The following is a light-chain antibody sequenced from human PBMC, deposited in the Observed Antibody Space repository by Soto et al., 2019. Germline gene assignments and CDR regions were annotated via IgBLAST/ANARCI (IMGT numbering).Light chain of an antibody. CDR3: QQYGSSPLT. CDR1: QSVSSSY. Sequence: DIVLTQSPGTVSLSPGKRATLSCRASQSVSSSYLAWYQQKPGQAPRLLIYGASSRATDVPDRFSGSGSGTDFALTITRLEPEDFAVYYCQQYGSSPLTFGGGTKV. V-gene: IGKV3-20*01. CDR2: GAS. J-gene: IGKJ4*01.